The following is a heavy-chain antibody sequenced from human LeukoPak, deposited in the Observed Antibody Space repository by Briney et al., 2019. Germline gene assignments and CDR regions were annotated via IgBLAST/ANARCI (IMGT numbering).Heavy chain of an antibody. Sequence: GGSLRLSCAASGFTFSSYEMNWVRQAPGKGLEWVSCISSSGSTIYYADSVKGRFTISRDNAKNSLYLQMNSLRAEDTAVYYCARDQVPAAIGGLYYYYGMDVWGQGTTVTVSS. CDR2: ISSSGSTI. D-gene: IGHD2-2*01. CDR1: GFTFSSYE. CDR3: ARDQVPAAIGGLYYYYGMDV. V-gene: IGHV3-48*03. J-gene: IGHJ6*02.